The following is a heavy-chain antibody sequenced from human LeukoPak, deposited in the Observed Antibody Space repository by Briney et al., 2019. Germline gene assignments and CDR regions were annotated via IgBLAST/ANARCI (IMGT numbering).Heavy chain of an antibody. V-gene: IGHV3-21*01. J-gene: IGHJ4*02. D-gene: IGHD3-22*01. Sequence: GGSLRLSCAASGFTFSSYSMNWVRQAPGRGLEWVSSISTSSSYIYYADSVKGRFTISRDNAKKSLYLQMNSLRAEDTAVHYCARGFEVIADSSGYDYWGQGTLVTVSS. CDR2: ISTSSSYI. CDR3: ARGFEVIADSSGYDY. CDR1: GFTFSSYS.